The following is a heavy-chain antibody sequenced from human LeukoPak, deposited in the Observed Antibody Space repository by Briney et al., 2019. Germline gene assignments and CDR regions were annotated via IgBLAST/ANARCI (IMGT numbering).Heavy chain of an antibody. Sequence: SETLSLTCAVYGGSFSGYYWTWIRQPPGKGLEWIGEIIDTGSTKYNSSLKSRVTISVDTSKNQFSLSLDSVTAADTAVYYCARDGYATPFDYWGQGTLVTVSS. CDR3: ARDGYATPFDY. J-gene: IGHJ4*02. V-gene: IGHV4-34*12. CDR1: GGSFSGYY. D-gene: IGHD5-24*01. CDR2: IIDTGST.